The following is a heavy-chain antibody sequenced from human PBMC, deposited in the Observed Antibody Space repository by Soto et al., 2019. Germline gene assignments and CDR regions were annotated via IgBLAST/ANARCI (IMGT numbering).Heavy chain of an antibody. V-gene: IGHV3-21*01. CDR2: ITHSGTYV. CDR3: ARARGNDWYSDY. J-gene: IGHJ4*01. Sequence: GGSLRLSCTASGFTFREYSMSWVRQAPGKGLEWVSSITHSGTYVYYADSVKGRFTISRDSASNSLFLQMTSLRAEDTAVYHCARARGNDWYSDYWRHGTLVTVSS. CDR1: GFTFREYS. D-gene: IGHD5-12*01.